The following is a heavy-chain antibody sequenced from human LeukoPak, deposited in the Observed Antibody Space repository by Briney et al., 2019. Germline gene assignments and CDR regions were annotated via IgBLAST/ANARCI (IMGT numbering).Heavy chain of an antibody. CDR1: GYSFSTHW. J-gene: IGHJ4*02. CDR3: ARQAATAYDYFDY. Sequence: GESLKISCKCSGYSFSTHWIVWVRQMPGKGLEGMGIIYPGDSDTRYGPSFQGQVTISADKSISTAYLQWSSLKASDTAMYYCARQAATAYDYFDYWGQGTPVTVSS. CDR2: IYPGDSDT. D-gene: IGHD1-1*01. V-gene: IGHV5-51*01.